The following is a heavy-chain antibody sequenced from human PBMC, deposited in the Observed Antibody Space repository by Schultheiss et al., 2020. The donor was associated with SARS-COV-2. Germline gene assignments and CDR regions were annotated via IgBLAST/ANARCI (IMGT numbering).Heavy chain of an antibody. CDR2: MNPNSGNT. V-gene: IGHV1-8*02. Sequence: ASVKVSCKASGGTFSSYAISWVRQATGQGLEWMGWMNPNSGNTGYAQKFQGRVTMTRNTSISTAYMELSSLRSEDTAVYYCARGGRGIVVVIAIRYYYYGMDVWGQGTTVTVSS. J-gene: IGHJ6*02. CDR3: ARGGRGIVVVIAIRYYYYGMDV. CDR1: GGTFSSYA. D-gene: IGHD2-21*01.